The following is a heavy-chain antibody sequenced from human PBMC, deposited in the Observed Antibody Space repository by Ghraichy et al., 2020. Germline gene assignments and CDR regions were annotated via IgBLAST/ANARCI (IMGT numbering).Heavy chain of an antibody. CDR1: GFTFSSYG. D-gene: IGHD3-10*01. CDR2: IRYDGSNK. V-gene: IGHV3-30*02. Sequence: GGSLRLSCAASGFTFSSYGMHWVRQAPGKGLEWVAFIRYDGSNKYYADSVKGRFTISRDNSKNTLYLQMNSLRAEDTAVYYCAKDMFTMVRGGDYWGQGTLVTVSS. CDR3: AKDMFTMVRGGDY. J-gene: IGHJ4*02.